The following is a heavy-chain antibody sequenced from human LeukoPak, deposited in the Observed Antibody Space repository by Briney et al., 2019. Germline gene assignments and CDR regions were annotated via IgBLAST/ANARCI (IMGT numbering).Heavy chain of an antibody. CDR2: ISSSSSYI. V-gene: IGHV3-21*01. J-gene: IGHJ4*02. CDR3: ARDKNNYYGSGTWEY. D-gene: IGHD3-10*01. Sequence: PGGSLRLSCAASGFTFSSYSMNWVRQAPGKGLEWVSSISSSSSYIYYADSVKGRFTISRDNAKNSLYLQMSSLRAEDTAVYYCARDKNNYYGSGTWEYWGQGTLVTASS. CDR1: GFTFSSYS.